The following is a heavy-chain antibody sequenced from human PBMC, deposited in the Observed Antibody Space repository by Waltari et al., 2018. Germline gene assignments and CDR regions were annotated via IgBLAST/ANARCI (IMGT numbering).Heavy chain of an antibody. CDR1: GVTCSSYA. V-gene: IGHV1-69*04. CDR3: ARGERENWFDP. J-gene: IGHJ5*02. Sequence: QVQLVQSGAAVKKPGSSVKVSCKASGVTCSSYAISWWRQAPGQGLEWMGGIIPILGIANYAQKFQGRVTITADESTSTAYMELSSLRSEDTAVYYCARGERENWFDPWGQGTLVTVSS. D-gene: IGHD1-26*01. CDR2: IIPILGIA.